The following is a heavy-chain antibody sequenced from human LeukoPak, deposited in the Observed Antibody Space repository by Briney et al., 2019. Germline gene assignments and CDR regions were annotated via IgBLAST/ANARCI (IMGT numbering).Heavy chain of an antibody. CDR3: ARHGGGGESYPRVFDY. CDR2: IYYSWST. CDR1: GGSISPYY. J-gene: IGHJ4*02. Sequence: PSETLSLTCTASGGSISPYYWSWIRQPPAKGLEWMGYIYYSWSTNYNPSLKIRVPISVATSKNQFSLKLSSVTAADTAMYYCARHGGGGESYPRVFDYWGRGNLVTVSS. D-gene: IGHD1-26*01. V-gene: IGHV4-59*08.